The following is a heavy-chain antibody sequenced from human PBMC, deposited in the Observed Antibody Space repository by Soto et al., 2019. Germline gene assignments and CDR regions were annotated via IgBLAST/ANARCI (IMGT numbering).Heavy chain of an antibody. CDR2: VFYTGTT. Sequence: TSETLSLTCTVPGGSISGHYWIWIRQSPGKGLEWIGYVFYTGTTNYNPSLKSRVTLSADTSKNQFSLRLSSVTAADTAVYYCARVGSSGWSPDYWGQGTLVTVSS. J-gene: IGHJ4*02. CDR1: GGSISGHY. V-gene: IGHV4-59*11. CDR3: ARVGSSGWSPDY. D-gene: IGHD6-19*01.